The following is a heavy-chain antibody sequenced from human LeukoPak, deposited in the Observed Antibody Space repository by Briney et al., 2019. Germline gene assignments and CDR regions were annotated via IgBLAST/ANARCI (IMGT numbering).Heavy chain of an antibody. CDR3: ARLSAMVRGPEDIFYFEY. V-gene: IGHV3-7*01. CDR1: GFTFSNYW. J-gene: IGHJ4*02. CDR2: IKQDGSQK. Sequence: GGSLRLSCAASGFTFSNYWMTWVRQAPGKGLEWVANIKQDGSQKYYVDSLKGRFTISRDIAKQSVFLQMNSLRAEDTALYYCARLSAMVRGPEDIFYFEYWGLGTLVTVSS. D-gene: IGHD3-10*01.